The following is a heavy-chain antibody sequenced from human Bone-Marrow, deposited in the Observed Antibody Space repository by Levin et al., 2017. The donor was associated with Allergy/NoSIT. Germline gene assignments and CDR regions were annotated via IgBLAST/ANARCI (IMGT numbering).Heavy chain of an antibody. CDR2: IIPIFGTA. J-gene: IGHJ6*02. V-gene: IGHV1-69*01. CDR3: ARESRSRDYYDSSGYYYRYYYYGMDV. CDR1: GGTFSSYA. Sequence: SCKASGGTFSSYAISWVRQAPGQGLEWMGGIIPIFGTANYAQKFQGRVTITADESTSTAYMELSSLRSEDTAVYYCARESRSRDYYDSSGYYYRYYYYGMDVWGQGTTVTVSS. D-gene: IGHD3-22*01.